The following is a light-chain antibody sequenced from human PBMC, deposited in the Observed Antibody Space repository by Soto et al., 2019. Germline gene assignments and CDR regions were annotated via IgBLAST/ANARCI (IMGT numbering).Light chain of an antibody. CDR1: QSVSSN. J-gene: IGKJ3*01. CDR2: GVS. CDR3: PPYNNWPPIFT. Sequence: EIVMTQSPATLSVSPGERATLSCRASQSVSSNLAWYQQKPGQAPRLLIFGVSTRATGIPARFSGSGSGTEFTLTISSLQSEDFAVYYSPPYNNWPPIFTFGPRTKVDIK. V-gene: IGKV3-15*01.